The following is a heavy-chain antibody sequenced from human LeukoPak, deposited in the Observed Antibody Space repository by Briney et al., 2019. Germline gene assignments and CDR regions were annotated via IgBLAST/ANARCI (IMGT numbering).Heavy chain of an antibody. D-gene: IGHD2-15*01. CDR1: GFTFSSYA. CDR3: AKETTYCSGGGCYSLSAFDV. Sequence: GGSLRLSCATSGFTFSSYAMSWVRQAPGKGLEWVSAISGGRDRTYIADSVKGRFTISRDSSKNTLYLQMNSLRAEDTAVYYCAKETTYCSGGGCYSLSAFDVWGQGTMVTVSS. J-gene: IGHJ3*01. V-gene: IGHV3-23*01. CDR2: ISGGRDRT.